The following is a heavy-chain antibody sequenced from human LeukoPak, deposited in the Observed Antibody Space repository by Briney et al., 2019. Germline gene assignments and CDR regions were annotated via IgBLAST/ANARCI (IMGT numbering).Heavy chain of an antibody. CDR3: ARDVVVVSYHYYYYMDV. V-gene: IGHV3-7*01. D-gene: IGHD2-2*01. CDR2: IKQDGSEK. J-gene: IGHJ6*03. Sequence: GGSLRLSCVAASGFTLSNYWMNWVRQVPGKGLEWVANIKQDGSEKYYMDSVKGRFTISRDNAKNSLYLQMNSLRAEDTAVYYCARDVVVVSYHYYYYMDVWGKGTTVTISS. CDR1: GFTLSNYW.